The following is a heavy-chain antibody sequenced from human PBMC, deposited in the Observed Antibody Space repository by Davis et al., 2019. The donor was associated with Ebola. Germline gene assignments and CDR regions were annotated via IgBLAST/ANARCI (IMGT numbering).Heavy chain of an antibody. J-gene: IGHJ3*02. D-gene: IGHD5-12*01. CDR3: TTPGGQDSGYDVFDI. Sequence: ASVKVSCKASGYTFTNYYMHWVRQAPGQGLEWMGMINPNDGRTIYAQKFQGRLTVTRDPSTTTVYMDLSSLRSEETALYYCTTPGGQDSGYDVFDIWGQGTMVTVSS. CDR2: INPNDGRT. V-gene: IGHV1-46*03. CDR1: GYTFTNYY.